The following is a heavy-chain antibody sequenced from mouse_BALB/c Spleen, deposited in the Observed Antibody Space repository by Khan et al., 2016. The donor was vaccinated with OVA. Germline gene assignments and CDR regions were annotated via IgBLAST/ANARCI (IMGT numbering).Heavy chain of an antibody. CDR3: ARRGFMTTANWYFDV. D-gene: IGHD1-2*01. Sequence: VRLQQSGPELVKPGASVKISCKTSGYTFTEYTMHWVKQSHGKSLEWIGRINPNNGGTTYNQQYKGKATLTVDKSSSTAYMELRSLTSEDSAVYYCARRGFMTTANWYFDVWGAGTTVTVSS. V-gene: IGHV1-18*01. CDR2: INPNNGGT. J-gene: IGHJ1*01. CDR1: GYTFTEYT.